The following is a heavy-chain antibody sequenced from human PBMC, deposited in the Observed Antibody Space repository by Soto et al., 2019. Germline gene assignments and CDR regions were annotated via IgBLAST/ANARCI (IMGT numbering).Heavy chain of an antibody. CDR1: GGTFSSYA. CDR3: ASSRCSGGSCYPYNWFDP. Sequence: QVQLVQSGAEVKKPGSSVKVSCKASGGTFSSYAISWVRQAPGQGLEWMGGIIPIFGTANYAQKFQGRVTITADESTSTDYMELSSLRSEDTAVYYCASSRCSGGSCYPYNWFDPWGQGTLVTVSS. V-gene: IGHV1-69*01. CDR2: IIPIFGTA. J-gene: IGHJ5*02. D-gene: IGHD2-15*01.